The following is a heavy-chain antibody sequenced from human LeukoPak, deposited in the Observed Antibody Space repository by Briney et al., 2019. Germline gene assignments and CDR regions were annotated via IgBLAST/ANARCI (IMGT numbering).Heavy chain of an antibody. Sequence: ASVKISCKVSGYTFTDYYVHWVQQAPGKGLEWMGLVDPEDGETIYAEKFQGRVTITADTSTDTAYMELSSLRSEDTAVYYCATEDYYDSSGYYDYWGQGTLVTVSS. V-gene: IGHV1-69-2*01. CDR2: VDPEDGET. CDR1: GYTFTDYY. CDR3: ATEDYYDSSGYYDY. D-gene: IGHD3-22*01. J-gene: IGHJ4*02.